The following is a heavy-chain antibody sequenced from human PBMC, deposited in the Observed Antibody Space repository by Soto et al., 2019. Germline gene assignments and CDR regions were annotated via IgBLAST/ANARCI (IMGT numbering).Heavy chain of an antibody. J-gene: IGHJ4*02. CDR2: IRSKAYGGTT. V-gene: IGHV3-49*03. Sequence: PGGSLRLSCTASGFTFGDYAMSWFRQAPGKGLEWVGFIRSKAYGGTTEYAASVKGRFTISRDDSKSIAYLQMNSLKTEDTAVYYCTREGIRGDLDYWGQGTLVTVSS. CDR3: TREGIRGDLDY. D-gene: IGHD3-10*01. CDR1: GFTFGDYA.